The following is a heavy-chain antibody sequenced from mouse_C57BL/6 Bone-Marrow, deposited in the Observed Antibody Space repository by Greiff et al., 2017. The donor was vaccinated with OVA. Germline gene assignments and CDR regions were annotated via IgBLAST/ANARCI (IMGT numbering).Heavy chain of an antibody. CDR3: ARWGFYGSSFDY. J-gene: IGHJ2*01. CDR1: GYSIPIDY. CDR2: LSYSGST. Sequence: EVQLVASGPGLAKPSQTLSLTCSVTGYSIPIDYWNWIRTFPGTKLEYLGSLSYSGSTYYNPSLKCRISITRDTSKKQYYLQLKSVTTEDTATYYCARWGFYGSSFDYWGQGTTRTVSS. D-gene: IGHD1-1*01. V-gene: IGHV3-8*01.